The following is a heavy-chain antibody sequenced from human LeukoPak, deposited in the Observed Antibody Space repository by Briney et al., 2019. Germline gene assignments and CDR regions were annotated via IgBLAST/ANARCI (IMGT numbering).Heavy chain of an antibody. V-gene: IGHV3-23*01. CDR3: ARQIFGVDYYYFDY. D-gene: IGHD3-3*01. J-gene: IGHJ4*02. CDR2: ISGSGGST. Sequence: QPGGSLRLSCAASGFTFSSYAMSWVRQAPGKGLEWVSAISGSGGSTYYADSVKGRFTISRDNSKNTLYLQMNSLRAEDTAVYYCARQIFGVDYYYFDYWGQGTLVTVSS. CDR1: GFTFSSYA.